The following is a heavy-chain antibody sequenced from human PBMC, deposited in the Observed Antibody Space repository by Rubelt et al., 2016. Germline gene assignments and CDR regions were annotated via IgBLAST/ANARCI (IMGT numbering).Heavy chain of an antibody. CDR3: ARVERAGLLWDV. Sequence: QVQLQESGPGLVKPSETLSLTCTVSGYSISSGYYWGWIRQPPGKGLEWIGEINHSGSTNYNPSLKNRVTISVDTSKNQCSRRLSSVTAADTAVYFCARVERAGLLWDVWGQGTAVTVSS. V-gene: IGHV4-38-2*02. J-gene: IGHJ6*02. CDR1: GYSISSGYY. D-gene: IGHD3-10*01. CDR2: INHSGST.